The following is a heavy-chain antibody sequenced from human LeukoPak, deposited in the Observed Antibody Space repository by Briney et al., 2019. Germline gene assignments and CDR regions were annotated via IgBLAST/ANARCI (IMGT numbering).Heavy chain of an antibody. CDR1: GGSISSGSHY. V-gene: IGHV4-61*02. Sequence: SETRSLTCTVPGGSISSGSHYWSWIRQPAGKGLEWIGRIYTSVSTNYNPSLKSLVTISVDTSKNQFSLKLSSVTAADTAVYYCARDDNWNYYDYWGQGTLVTVSS. J-gene: IGHJ4*02. CDR2: IYTSVST. D-gene: IGHD1-20*01. CDR3: ARDDNWNYYDY.